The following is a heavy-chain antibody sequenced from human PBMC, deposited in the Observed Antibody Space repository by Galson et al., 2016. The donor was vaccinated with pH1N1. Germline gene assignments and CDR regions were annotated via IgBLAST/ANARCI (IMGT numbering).Heavy chain of an antibody. Sequence: SVKVSCKASGYTFINYGIAWVRQAPGQGPEWMGWISAYDGHTDYAQNFQGRVAMTLDTSTSTANMGRRSLRSDDTAVYYCARERGVFDIWGQGTRVTVSS. CDR3: ARERGVFDI. D-gene: IGHD3-10*01. J-gene: IGHJ3*02. CDR1: GYTFINYG. CDR2: ISAYDGHT. V-gene: IGHV1-18*01.